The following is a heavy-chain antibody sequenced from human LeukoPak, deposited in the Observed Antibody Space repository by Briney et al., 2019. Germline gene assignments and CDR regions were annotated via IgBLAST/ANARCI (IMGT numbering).Heavy chain of an antibody. CDR2: IYYSGST. D-gene: IGHD3-16*01. J-gene: IGHJ4*02. Sequence: PSETLSLTCTVSGGSISSGGYYWIWIRQHPGKGLEWIGYIYYSGSTYYNPSLKSRVTISVDTSKNQFSLKLSSVTAADTAVYYCARDKAGGGLDYWGQGTLVTVSS. CDR1: GGSISSGGYY. V-gene: IGHV4-31*03. CDR3: ARDKAGGGLDY.